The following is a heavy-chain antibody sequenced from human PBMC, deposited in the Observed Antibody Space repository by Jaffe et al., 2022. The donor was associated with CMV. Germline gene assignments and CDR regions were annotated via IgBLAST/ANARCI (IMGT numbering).Heavy chain of an antibody. CDR3: AKDRKSRGYYDSTITPEIFDF. V-gene: IGHV3-23*04. CDR2: IRGGGST. J-gene: IGHJ4*02. CDR1: GFTFSNYP. Sequence: EVQLVESGGGLVQPGGSLRLSCAASGFTFSNYPMTWVRQAPGKGLEWVSTIRGGGSTYYADSVKGRFSISRDNAKNTLYLQMNSLRAEDTAIYYCAKDRKSRGYYDSTITPEIFDFWGQGTLVTVSS. D-gene: IGHD3-22*01.